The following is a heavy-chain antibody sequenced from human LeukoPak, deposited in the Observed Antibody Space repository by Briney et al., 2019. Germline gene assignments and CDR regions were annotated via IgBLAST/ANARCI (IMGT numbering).Heavy chain of an antibody. D-gene: IGHD6-19*01. CDR3: ARVPGPIAVAGYFDY. J-gene: IGHJ4*02. V-gene: IGHV4-30-4*01. Sequence: SETLSLTCTVSGGSISSGDYYWSWIRQPPGKGLEWIGYIYYSGSTYYNPSLKSRVTISVDKSKNQFSLKLSSGTAADTAVYYCARVPGPIAVAGYFDYWGQGTLVTVSS. CDR2: IYYSGST. CDR1: GGSISSGDYY.